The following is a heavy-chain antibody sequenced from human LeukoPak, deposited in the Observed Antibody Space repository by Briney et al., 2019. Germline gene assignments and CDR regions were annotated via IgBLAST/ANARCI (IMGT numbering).Heavy chain of an antibody. CDR2: IYYSGST. CDR3: AREVLRYFDWPGDFDY. Sequence: PSETLSLTCTVSGGSISSYYWGWIRQPPGKGLEWIGSIYYSGSTYYNPSLKSRVTISVDTSKNQFSLKLSSVTAADTAVYYCAREVLRYFDWPGDFDYWGQGTLVTVSS. J-gene: IGHJ4*02. D-gene: IGHD3-9*01. CDR1: GGSISSYY. V-gene: IGHV4-39*02.